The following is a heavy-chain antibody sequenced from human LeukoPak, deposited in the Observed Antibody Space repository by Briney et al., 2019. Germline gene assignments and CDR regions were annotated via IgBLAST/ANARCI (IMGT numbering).Heavy chain of an antibody. Sequence: GGSLRLSCAASGFTFSSYGMHWVRQAPGEGLEWVAVISYDGSNEYYADSLKGRFTISRDNSKNTLYLQMNSLRAEDTAVYYCAKDIALYCDGDCYHDYWGQGTLVTVSS. CDR2: ISYDGSNE. CDR1: GFTFSSYG. CDR3: AKDIALYCDGDCYHDY. J-gene: IGHJ4*02. D-gene: IGHD2-21*02. V-gene: IGHV3-30*18.